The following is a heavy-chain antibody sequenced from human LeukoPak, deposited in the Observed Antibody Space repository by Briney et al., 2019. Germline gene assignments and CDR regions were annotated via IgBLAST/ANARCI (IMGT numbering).Heavy chain of an antibody. J-gene: IGHJ4*02. Sequence: PSETLSLTCAVYGGSFSGYYWSWIRQPPGKGLEWIGYIYYSGSTNYNPSLKSRVTISVDTSKNQFSLKLSSVTAVDTAVYYCARGSGSLVDYWGQGTLVTVSS. V-gene: IGHV4-59*01. D-gene: IGHD3-10*01. CDR2: IYYSGST. CDR1: GGSFSGYY. CDR3: ARGSGSLVDY.